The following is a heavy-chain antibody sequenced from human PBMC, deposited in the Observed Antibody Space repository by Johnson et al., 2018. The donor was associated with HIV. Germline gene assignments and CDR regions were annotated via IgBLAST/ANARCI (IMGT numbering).Heavy chain of an antibody. Sequence: QVQLVESGGGVVQPGGSLRLSCAATGFSFRSYGMHWVRQGPGKGLEWMAVISYDGSNKYYADSVKGRFTISRDNSKNTLYLQMNSLRAEDMAIYYCAIPYYYDTGVYNWGQGTVVTVSS. CDR3: AIPYYYDTGVYN. D-gene: IGHD3-22*01. CDR2: ISYDGSNK. V-gene: IGHV3-30*19. CDR1: GFSFRSYG. J-gene: IGHJ3*01.